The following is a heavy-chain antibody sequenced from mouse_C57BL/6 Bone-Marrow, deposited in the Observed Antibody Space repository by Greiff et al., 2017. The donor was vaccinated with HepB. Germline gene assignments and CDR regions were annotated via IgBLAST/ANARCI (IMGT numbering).Heavy chain of an antibody. V-gene: IGHV1-9*01. CDR3: ARDHYYGSSYGWFAY. Sequence: QVQLQQPGAELVKPGASVKLSCKASGYTFTGYWIEWVKQRPGHGLEWIGEILPGSGSTNYNEKFKGKATFTADTSSNTAYMQLSSLTTEDSAIYYCARDHYYGSSYGWFAYWGQGTLVTVSA. CDR1: GYTFTGYW. D-gene: IGHD1-1*01. J-gene: IGHJ3*01. CDR2: ILPGSGST.